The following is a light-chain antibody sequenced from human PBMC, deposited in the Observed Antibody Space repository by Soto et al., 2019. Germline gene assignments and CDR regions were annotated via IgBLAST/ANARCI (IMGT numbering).Light chain of an antibody. Sequence: DIQMTQSPSSLSASVGDRVTITCRASQGIRDNLGWYEQKPGKAPKRLIYTASNLQGGVPSRLSGSGSGTAFTLTISSLQPEDFATYYCRKHNTYPLTFGQGTKVEIK. V-gene: IGKV1-17*01. CDR2: TAS. CDR3: RKHNTYPLT. J-gene: IGKJ1*01. CDR1: QGIRDN.